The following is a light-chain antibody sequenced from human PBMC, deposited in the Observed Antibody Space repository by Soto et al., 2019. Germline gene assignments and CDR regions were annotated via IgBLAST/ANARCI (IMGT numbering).Light chain of an antibody. J-gene: IGKJ1*01. CDR3: QQYNNWPPT. V-gene: IGKV3-15*01. CDR1: ESISTW. Sequence: MTQSPSTLSASVGDRVTITCRASESISTWLAWYQQKPGQAPRLLIYGASTRATGIPARFSGSGSGTEFTLTISSLQSEDFAVYYCQQYNNWPPTFGQGTKVDI. CDR2: GAS.